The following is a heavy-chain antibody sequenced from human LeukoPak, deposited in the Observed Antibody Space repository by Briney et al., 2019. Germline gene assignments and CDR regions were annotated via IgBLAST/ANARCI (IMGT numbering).Heavy chain of an antibody. Sequence: GGSLRLSCAASGFTFSSYDMTWVRQAPGNGLGWVSYIGSSGSIIYYADSVKGRFTISRDNAKNSLYLQMNSLRAEDTAVYYCARDVNGYFDYWGQGTLVTVSS. CDR2: IGSSGSII. CDR1: GFTFSSYD. CDR3: ARDVNGYFDY. V-gene: IGHV3-48*03. J-gene: IGHJ4*02.